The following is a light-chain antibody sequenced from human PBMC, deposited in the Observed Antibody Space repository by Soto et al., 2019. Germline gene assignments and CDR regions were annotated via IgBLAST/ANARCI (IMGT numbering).Light chain of an antibody. CDR2: GNS. CDR3: QSYDSSLSGWV. J-gene: IGLJ3*02. V-gene: IGLV1-40*01. CDR1: SGSIASNY. Sequence: LTQPHSVSESPGKTVTISCTRSSGSIASNYVHWYQQLPGTAPKLLIYGNSNRPSGVPDRFSGSKSGTSASLAITGLQAEDEADYYCQSYDSSLSGWVFGGGTKLTVL.